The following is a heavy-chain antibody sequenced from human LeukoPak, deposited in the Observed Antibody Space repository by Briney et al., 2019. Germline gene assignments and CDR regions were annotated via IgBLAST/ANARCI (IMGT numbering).Heavy chain of an antibody. CDR1: GFTFSSYA. D-gene: IGHD6-19*01. Sequence: PGGSLRLSCAASGFTFSSYAMSWVRQAPGKGLEWVSAISGSGGSTYYADSVKGRFTISRDNSKNTLYLQMNSLRAEDTAVYYCAKDRGSSGWRDDAFDIWGQGTMVTVSS. V-gene: IGHV3-23*01. CDR2: ISGSGGST. J-gene: IGHJ3*02. CDR3: AKDRGSSGWRDDAFDI.